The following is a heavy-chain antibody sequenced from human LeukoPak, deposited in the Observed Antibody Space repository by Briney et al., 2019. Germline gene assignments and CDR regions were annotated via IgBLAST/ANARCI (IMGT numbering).Heavy chain of an antibody. CDR2: ISSDGSNT. CDR3: ARGVNGDSRFDP. Sequence: GGSLRLSCAASGFTFSSYWMHWVRQAPGKGLVWVSRISSDGSNTRYADSVKGRFTISSDNAKNTLYLQMNSLRAEDTAVYYCARGVNGDSRFDPWGQGTLVTVSS. CDR1: GFTFSSYW. D-gene: IGHD4-17*01. V-gene: IGHV3-74*01. J-gene: IGHJ5*02.